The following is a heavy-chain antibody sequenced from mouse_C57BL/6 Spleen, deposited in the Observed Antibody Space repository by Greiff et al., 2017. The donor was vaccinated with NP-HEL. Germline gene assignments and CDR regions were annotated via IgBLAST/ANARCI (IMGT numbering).Heavy chain of an antibody. V-gene: IGHV1-52*01. CDR1: GYTFTSYW. Sequence: QVQLQQPGAELVRPGSSVKLSCKASGYTFTSYWMHWVKQRPIQGLEWIGNIDPSDSETHYNQKFKDKATLTVDKSSSTAYMQLSSLTSEDSAVYYCARGPYEAMDYWGQGTSVTVSS. CDR2: IDPSDSET. J-gene: IGHJ4*01. D-gene: IGHD2-3*01. CDR3: ARGPYEAMDY.